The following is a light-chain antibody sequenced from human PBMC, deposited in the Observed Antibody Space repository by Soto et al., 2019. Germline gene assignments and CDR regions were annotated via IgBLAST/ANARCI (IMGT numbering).Light chain of an antibody. J-gene: IGKJ4*01. Sequence: DIQMTQSPSSVSASVGDRVTITCRASQGISNWLAWYQQKPGKAPKLLIYAASGLQRGVPSRFSGSGFGTDFTLTISSLKPEDFATYYCQQANSFPLTFGGGTKVDIK. CDR2: AAS. CDR3: QQANSFPLT. CDR1: QGISNW. V-gene: IGKV1-12*01.